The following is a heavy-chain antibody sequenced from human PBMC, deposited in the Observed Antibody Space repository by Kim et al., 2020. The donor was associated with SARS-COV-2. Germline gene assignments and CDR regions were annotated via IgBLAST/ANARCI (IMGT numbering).Heavy chain of an antibody. CDR3: ARHPKRGPPEKLVDYYYYGMDV. V-gene: IGHV5-51*01. CDR1: GYSFTSYW. Sequence: GESLKISCKGSGYSFTSYWIGWVRQMPGKGLEWMGIIYPGDSDTRYSPSFQGQVTISADKSISTAYLQWSSLKASDTAMYYCARHPKRGPPEKLVDYYYYGMDVWGQGTTVTVSS. D-gene: IGHD6-6*01. J-gene: IGHJ6*02. CDR2: IYPGDSDT.